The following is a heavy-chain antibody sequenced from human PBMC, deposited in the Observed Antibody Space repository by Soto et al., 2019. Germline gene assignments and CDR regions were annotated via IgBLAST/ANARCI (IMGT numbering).Heavy chain of an antibody. D-gene: IGHD1-26*01. Sequence: QVQLVESGGGVVQPGRSLRLSCAASGFSFSNYGIHWVRQAPGKGLEWVAVIWPDGNSKRYADSVKGRFTISRDNCKNALYLQMNSLRAEDTALYYCARAGIVATTQLGWFDPWGQGTLFIVCS. CDR3: ARAGIVATTQLGWFDP. J-gene: IGHJ5*02. CDR1: GFSFSNYG. CDR2: IWPDGNSK. V-gene: IGHV3-33*01.